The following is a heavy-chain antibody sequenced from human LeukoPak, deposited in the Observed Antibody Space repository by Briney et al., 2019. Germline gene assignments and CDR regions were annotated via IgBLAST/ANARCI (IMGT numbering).Heavy chain of an antibody. V-gene: IGHV3-15*01. CDR2: IKRKTDAGTT. CDR3: TTGNWGPY. J-gene: IGHJ4*02. CDR1: GFTFSSYA. Sequence: GGSLRLSCAASGFTFSSYAMTWVRQAPGKGLEWVGRIKRKTDAGTTDYAAPVKGRFTISRDDSKNTLYLQMNSLKTEDTAVYYCTTGNWGPYWGQGTLVTVSS. D-gene: IGHD7-27*01.